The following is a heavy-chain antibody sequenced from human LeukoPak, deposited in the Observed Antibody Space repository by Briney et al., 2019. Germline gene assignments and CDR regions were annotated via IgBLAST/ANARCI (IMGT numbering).Heavy chain of an antibody. CDR2: FGPEDGET. J-gene: IGHJ5*02. CDR3: ATVILGYNWFDP. D-gene: IGHD7-27*01. CDR1: GYSLTELS. V-gene: IGHV1-24*01. Sequence: ASVKVSCKVSGYSLTELSMHWVRQALGKGLEWMGGFGPEDGETIYAQKFQGRVTMTEDTSTDTAYMELSSLRSEDTAVYYCATVILGYNWFDPWGQGTLVTVSS.